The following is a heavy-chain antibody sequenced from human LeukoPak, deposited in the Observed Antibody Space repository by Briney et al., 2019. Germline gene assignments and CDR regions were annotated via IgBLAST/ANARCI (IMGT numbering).Heavy chain of an antibody. J-gene: IGHJ6*03. V-gene: IGHV1-3*03. Sequence: ASVTVSCKASGYTFTTYAMHWVRQAPGQRREWMGWINAGNGNTKYSQAFQGRLTITRDTFASTAYMELSSLRAEDMAVYYCARGDIEGTNYYFYYMDLWGKGTTVTVSS. CDR1: GYTFTTYA. D-gene: IGHD3-10*01. CDR3: ARGDIEGTNYYFYYMDL. CDR2: INAGNGNT.